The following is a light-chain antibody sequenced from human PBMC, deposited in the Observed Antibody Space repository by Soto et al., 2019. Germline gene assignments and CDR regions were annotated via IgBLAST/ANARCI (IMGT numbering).Light chain of an antibody. J-gene: IGKJ1*01. CDR3: QQYGSSGT. CDR2: GAS. Sequence: EIVLTQSPGTLSLSPGERATLSCRASQSLTSDYLAWYQQKPGQTPRLLIHGASSRATGIPDRFSGSGSGTDFTLTISRLEPEDFAVYYCQQYGSSGTFGQGTKVDI. V-gene: IGKV3-20*01. CDR1: QSLTSDY.